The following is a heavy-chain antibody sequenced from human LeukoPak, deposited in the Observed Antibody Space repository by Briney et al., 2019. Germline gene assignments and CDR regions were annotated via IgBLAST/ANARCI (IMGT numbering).Heavy chain of an antibody. Sequence: PGGSLRLSCAASGFTFSSYSMNWVRQAPGKGLEWVSSISSSSSYIYYADSVKGRFTISTDNAKNSLYRQMNSLRAEDTAVYYCAKSTVTTSFDYWGQGPLVTVSS. CDR2: ISSSSSYI. D-gene: IGHD4-17*01. CDR1: GFTFSSYS. V-gene: IGHV3-21*01. J-gene: IGHJ4*02. CDR3: AKSTVTTSFDY.